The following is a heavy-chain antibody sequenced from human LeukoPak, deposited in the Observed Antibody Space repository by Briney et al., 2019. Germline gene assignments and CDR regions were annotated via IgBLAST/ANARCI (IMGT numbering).Heavy chain of an antibody. D-gene: IGHD1-14*01. CDR2: IIPIFGTA. CDR3: ASRDNRRSYYYYMDV. Sequence: SVKVSCKASGGTFSSYAISWVRQAPGQGLEWMGGIIPIFGTANYAQKFQGRVTITADESTSTAYMELSSLRSEDTAVYYCASRDNRRSYYYYMDVWGKGTTVTISS. J-gene: IGHJ6*03. CDR1: GGTFSSYA. V-gene: IGHV1-69*13.